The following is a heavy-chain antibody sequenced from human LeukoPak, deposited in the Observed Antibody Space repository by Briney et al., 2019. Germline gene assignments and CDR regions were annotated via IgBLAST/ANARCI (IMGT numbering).Heavy chain of an antibody. D-gene: IGHD6-6*01. CDR2: INPNSGGT. J-gene: IGHJ2*01. V-gene: IGHV1-2*02. CDR1: GYTFTGYY. CDR3: ARVDLYSCSSWYFDL. Sequence: ASVKVSCKASGYTFTGYYMHWVRQAPGQGLEWMGWINPNSGGTNYAQKFQGRVTMTRDTSISTAYMELSRLRSDDTAVYYCARVDLYSCSSWYFDLWGRGTLVTVSS.